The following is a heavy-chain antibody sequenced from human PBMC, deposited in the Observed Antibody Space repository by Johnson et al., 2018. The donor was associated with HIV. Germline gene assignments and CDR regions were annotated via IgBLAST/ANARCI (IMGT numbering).Heavy chain of an antibody. J-gene: IGHJ3*02. CDR3: ARLKNGAFDI. V-gene: IGHV3-NL1*01. D-gene: IGHD2-8*01. Sequence: VQLVESGGGVVQPGGSLRLSCAASGFSFSRYGMHWVRQAPGKGLDWVSGISWNSGRIGYADSVKGRFTISRDNSKNTLYLQMNSLRAEDTAVYYCARLKNGAFDIWGQGTMVTVSS. CDR2: ISWNSGRI. CDR1: GFSFSRYG.